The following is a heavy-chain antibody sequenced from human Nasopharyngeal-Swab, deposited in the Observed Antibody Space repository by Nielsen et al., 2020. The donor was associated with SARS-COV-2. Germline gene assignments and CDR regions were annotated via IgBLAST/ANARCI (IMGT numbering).Heavy chain of an antibody. V-gene: IGHV4-59*01. J-gene: IGHJ4*02. D-gene: IGHD4-17*01. CDR1: GGSMRSYY. CDR2: IYYSGST. Sequence: SETLSLTCTVSGGSMRSYYWNWIRQPPGKGLEWIGYIYYSGSTNYNPSLKSRVTISVDTSENQFSLKLRSVTAADTAVYYCAREMTTVTHWGQGTLVTVSS. CDR3: AREMTTVTH.